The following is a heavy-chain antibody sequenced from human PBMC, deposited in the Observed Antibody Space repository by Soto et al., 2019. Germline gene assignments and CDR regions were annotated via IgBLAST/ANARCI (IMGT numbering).Heavy chain of an antibody. V-gene: IGHV2-5*02. Sequence: QITLKESGPTLVKPTQTLTLTCTFSGFSLSTSGVGVGGIRQPPGKALEWLAPIYWDDEKRYSPSQKSRLTITKDTSKNHMGLTMTHMDPVDTATYYSAHGEINVDIAMVPPFDYWGQGTMVTVSS. CDR2: IYWDDEK. J-gene: IGHJ4*02. CDR1: GFSLSTSGVG. D-gene: IGHD5-18*01. CDR3: AHGEINVDIAMVPPFDY.